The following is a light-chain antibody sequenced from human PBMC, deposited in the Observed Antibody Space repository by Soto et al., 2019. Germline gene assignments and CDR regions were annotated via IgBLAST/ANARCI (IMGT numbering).Light chain of an antibody. CDR3: QVWDSNTAV. CDR2: QDN. J-gene: IGLJ2*01. CDR1: KLGDKY. V-gene: IGLV3-1*01. Sequence: SYELTQPPSLSVSPGQTASITCSGAKLGDKYVGWYQQKPGQSPVVVIYQDNKRPSEIPGRFSGSNSGNTATLTISGTQAMDEADYYCQVWDSNTAVFGGGTKLTVL.